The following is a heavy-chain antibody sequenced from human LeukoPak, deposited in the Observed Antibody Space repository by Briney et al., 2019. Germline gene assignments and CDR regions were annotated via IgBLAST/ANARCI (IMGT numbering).Heavy chain of an antibody. Sequence: SQTLSLTCTVSGGSISSGGYYWSWIRQHPGKGLEWIGYIYYSGSTYYNPSLKSRVTISVDTSKNQFSLKLSSVTAADTAVYYCARERRRENYYGVDYWGQGTLVTVSS. J-gene: IGHJ4*02. D-gene: IGHD3-10*01. CDR2: IYYSGST. V-gene: IGHV4-31*03. CDR1: GGSISSGGYY. CDR3: ARERRRENYYGVDY.